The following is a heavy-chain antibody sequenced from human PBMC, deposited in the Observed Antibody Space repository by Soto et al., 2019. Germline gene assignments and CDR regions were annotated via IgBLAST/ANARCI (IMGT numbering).Heavy chain of an antibody. J-gene: IGHJ4*02. CDR1: GFTFSSYA. D-gene: IGHD6-13*01. Sequence: GGSLRLSCAASGFTFSSYAMSWARQAPGKGLEWVSAISGSGGSTYYADSVKGRFTISRDNSKNTLYLQMNSLRAEDTAVYYCAKDRHAGRAFDDWGKGAPVTVSS. CDR2: ISGSGGST. V-gene: IGHV3-23*01. CDR3: AKDRHAGRAFDD.